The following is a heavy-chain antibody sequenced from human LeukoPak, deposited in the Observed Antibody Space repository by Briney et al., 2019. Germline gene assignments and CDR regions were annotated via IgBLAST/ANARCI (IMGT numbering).Heavy chain of an antibody. CDR1: GFTFSNAW. D-gene: IGHD3-10*01. Sequence: GGSPRLSRAASGFTFSNAWMSWVRQAPGKGLEWVGRIKSKTDGGTTDYAAPVKGRFTISRDDSKNTLYLQMNSLKTEDTAVYYCTAIKWFGELLYPNWFDPWGQGTLVTVSS. CDR3: TAIKWFGELLYPNWFDP. CDR2: IKSKTDGGTT. V-gene: IGHV3-15*01. J-gene: IGHJ5*02.